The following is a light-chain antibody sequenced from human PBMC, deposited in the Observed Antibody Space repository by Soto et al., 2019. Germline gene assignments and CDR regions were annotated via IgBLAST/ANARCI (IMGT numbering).Light chain of an antibody. J-gene: IGKJ5*01. CDR1: QSVSSN. CDR3: QQYNNWPIT. V-gene: IGKV3-15*01. Sequence: EIVMTPSPATLSVSPVERATLSCMASQSVSSNLAWYQQKPGQAPRLLIYGASTRATGIPARFSGSGSGTEFTLTISSLQSEDFAVYYCQQYNNWPITFGQGARLEIK. CDR2: GAS.